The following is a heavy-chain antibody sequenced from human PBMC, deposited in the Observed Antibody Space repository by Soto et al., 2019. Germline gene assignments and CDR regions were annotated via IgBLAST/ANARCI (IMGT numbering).Heavy chain of an antibody. CDR3: ARGYQLAPPNNWFDP. V-gene: IGHV1-69*13. Sequence: SVKVSCKASGGTFSSYAISWVRQAPGQGLEWMGGIIPIFGTANYAQKFQGRVTITADESTSTAYMELSSLRSEDTAVYYCARGYQLAPPNNWFDPWGQGTLVTVSS. J-gene: IGHJ5*02. CDR1: GGTFSSYA. CDR2: IIPIFGTA. D-gene: IGHD2-2*01.